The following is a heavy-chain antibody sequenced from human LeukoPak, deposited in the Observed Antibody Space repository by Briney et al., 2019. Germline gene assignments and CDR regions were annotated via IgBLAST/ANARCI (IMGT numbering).Heavy chain of an antibody. Sequence: ASVKVSCKGSGYTFPTNYVHWVRQAPGQGLEWMGLISPSGNSTVSVQKFQGRVTMTRDMSTSTVYMELSSLRAEDTAVYYCAKHAMATITGDAFDIWGQGTMVTVSS. V-gene: IGHV1-46*01. CDR3: AKHAMATITGDAFDI. CDR1: GYTFPTNY. CDR2: ISPSGNST. J-gene: IGHJ3*02. D-gene: IGHD5-12*01.